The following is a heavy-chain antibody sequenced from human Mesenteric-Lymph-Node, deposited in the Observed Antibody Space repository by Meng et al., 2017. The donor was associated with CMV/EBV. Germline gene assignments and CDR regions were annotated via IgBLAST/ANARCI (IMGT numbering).Heavy chain of an antibody. CDR2: ISSSGSTI. D-gene: IGHD3-22*01. CDR1: GFTFSGYS. J-gene: IGHJ4*02. Sequence: GGSLRLSCAASGFTFSGYSMNWVRQAPGKGLEWVSYISSSGSTIYYADSVKGRFTISRDNAKNSLYLQMNSLRAEDTAVYYCAREKYYYDSVDWGQGTLVTVSS. V-gene: IGHV3-48*04. CDR3: AREKYYYDSVD.